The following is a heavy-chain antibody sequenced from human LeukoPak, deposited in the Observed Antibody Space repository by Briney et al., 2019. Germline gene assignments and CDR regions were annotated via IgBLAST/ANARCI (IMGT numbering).Heavy chain of an antibody. CDR1: GGSISNCY. D-gene: IGHD2-15*01. CDR2: IYYSGST. V-gene: IGHV4-59*01. CDR3: ARHDIEVVVAATRDRDAFDV. Sequence: PSETLSLTCTVSGGSISNCYWSWIRQPPGKGLEWIGYIYYSGSTNYNPSLKSRVTISVDTSKNQFSLKLSSVTAADTAVYYCARHDIEVVVAATRDRDAFDVWGQGTMVTVSS. J-gene: IGHJ3*01.